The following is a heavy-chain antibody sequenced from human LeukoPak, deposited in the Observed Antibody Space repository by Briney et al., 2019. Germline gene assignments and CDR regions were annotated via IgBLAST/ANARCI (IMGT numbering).Heavy chain of an antibody. Sequence: GGSLRLSCAASGFTFSTYGMTWVRQAPGRGLEWVSAISGSAARTFYADSVKGRVTISRDNSKNTLSLQMNSLRTEDTAVYYCARDLDRFFDYWGQGTLVIVSS. V-gene: IGHV3-23*01. D-gene: IGHD3-3*01. CDR2: ISGSAART. CDR3: ARDLDRFFDY. J-gene: IGHJ4*02. CDR1: GFTFSTYG.